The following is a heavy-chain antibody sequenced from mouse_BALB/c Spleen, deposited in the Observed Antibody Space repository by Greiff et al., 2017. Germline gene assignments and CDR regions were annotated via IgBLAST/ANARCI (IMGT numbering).Heavy chain of an antibody. Sequence: EVQGVESGGGLVQPGGSRKLSCAASGFTFSSFGMHWVRQAPEKGLEWVAYISSGSSTIYYADTVKGRFTISRDNPKNTLFLQMTSLRSEDTAMYYCARKGGKGFFDYWGQGTTLTVSS. CDR2: ISSGSSTI. CDR1: GFTFSSFG. J-gene: IGHJ2*01. V-gene: IGHV5-17*02. CDR3: ARKGGKGFFDY. D-gene: IGHD2-1*01.